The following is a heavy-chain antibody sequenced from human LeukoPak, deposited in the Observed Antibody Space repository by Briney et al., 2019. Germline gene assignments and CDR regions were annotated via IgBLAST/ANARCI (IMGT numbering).Heavy chain of an antibody. Sequence: SETLSLTCTVSGYSISSGYYWGWIRQPPGKGLEWIGSIYHSGSTYYNPSLKSRVTISVDTPKNQFSLKLSSVTAADTAVYYCARAYSSSWYGYWGQGTLVTVSS. CDR3: ARAYSSSWYGY. CDR1: GYSISSGYY. V-gene: IGHV4-38-2*02. J-gene: IGHJ4*02. D-gene: IGHD6-13*01. CDR2: IYHSGST.